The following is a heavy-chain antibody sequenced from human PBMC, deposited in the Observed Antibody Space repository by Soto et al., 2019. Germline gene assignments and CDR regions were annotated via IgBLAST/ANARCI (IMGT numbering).Heavy chain of an antibody. Sequence: GASVKVSCKASGGTFSSYTISWVRQATGQGLEWMGRIIPILGIANYAQKFQGRVTITADKSTSTAYMELSSLRSEDTAVYYCASSKYDILTGYQNNWFDPWGQGTLVTVSS. CDR1: GGTFSSYT. J-gene: IGHJ5*02. CDR2: IIPILGIA. CDR3: ASSKYDILTGYQNNWFDP. V-gene: IGHV1-69*02. D-gene: IGHD3-9*01.